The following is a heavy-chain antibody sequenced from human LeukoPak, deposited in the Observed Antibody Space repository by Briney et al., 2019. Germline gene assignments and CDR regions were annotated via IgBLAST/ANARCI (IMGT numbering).Heavy chain of an antibody. Sequence: GGALILACAAPAFPFNSYVMHWVRQDPGKGLEWVESISYDGSNKYYADSVNGRFTVSRDNSKNTVNLQMNSLIAEDTAVYYCAKDYEAYCGGDCYSFFDNWVQGTLVNVSS. D-gene: IGHD2-21*02. CDR3: AKDYEAYCGGDCYSFFDN. V-gene: IGHV3-30*02. CDR1: AFPFNSYV. CDR2: ISYDGSNK. J-gene: IGHJ4*02.